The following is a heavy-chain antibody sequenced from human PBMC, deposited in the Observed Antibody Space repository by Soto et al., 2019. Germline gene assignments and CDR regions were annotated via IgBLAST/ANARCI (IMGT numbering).Heavy chain of an antibody. CDR2: ISYDGSNK. V-gene: IGHV3-30-3*01. J-gene: IGHJ4*02. CDR1: GFTFSSYA. CDR3: AREVREGYYDSSATHQDY. D-gene: IGHD3-22*01. Sequence: PGGSLRLSCAASGFTFSSYAMHWVRQAPGKGLEWVAVISYDGSNKYYADSVKGRFTISRDNSKNTLYLQMNSLRAEDTAVYYCAREVREGYYDSSATHQDYWGQGTLVTVAS.